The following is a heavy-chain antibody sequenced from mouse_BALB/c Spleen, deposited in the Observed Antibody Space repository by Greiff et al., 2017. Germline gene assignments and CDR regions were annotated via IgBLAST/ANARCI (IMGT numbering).Heavy chain of an antibody. CDR1: GFSLTSYG. CDR3: ARDPLYDYGGMDY. J-gene: IGHJ4*01. Sequence: VMLVESGPGLVAPSQSLSITCTVSGFSLTSYGVHWVRQPPGKGLEWLGVIWAGGSTNYNSALMSRLSISKDNSKSQVFLKMNSLQTDDTAMYYCARDPLYDYGGMDYWGQGTSVTVSS. CDR2: IWAGGST. D-gene: IGHD2-4*01. V-gene: IGHV2-9*02.